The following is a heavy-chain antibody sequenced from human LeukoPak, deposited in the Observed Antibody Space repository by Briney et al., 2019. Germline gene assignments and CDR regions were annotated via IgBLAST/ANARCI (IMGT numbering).Heavy chain of an antibody. J-gene: IGHJ3*02. V-gene: IGHV4-4*07. CDR3: ARGAPMYYDILTGYRDAFDI. CDR2: IYTSGST. CDR1: GGSISSYY. D-gene: IGHD3-9*01. Sequence: PSETLSLTCTVSGGSISSYYWSWIRQPAGKGLEWIGRIYTSGSTNYNPSLKSRVTMSVDTSKNQFSLKLSSVTAADTAVYYCARGAPMYYDILTGYRDAFDIWGQGTMVTVSS.